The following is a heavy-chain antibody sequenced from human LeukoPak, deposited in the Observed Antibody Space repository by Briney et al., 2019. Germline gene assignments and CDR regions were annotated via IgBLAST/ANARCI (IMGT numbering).Heavy chain of an antibody. CDR2: ISGGGDTT. D-gene: IGHD6-6*01. CDR3: AKDVAEGAARPDY. CDR1: GFTFSNYA. J-gene: IGHJ4*02. V-gene: IGHV3-23*01. Sequence: GGSLRLSCAASGFTFSNYAMTWVRQAPGKGLEWVSAISGGGDTTYYADSVKGRFTISRDNSKNTLYLQMNSLRVEDTAVYYCAKDVAEGAARPDYWGQGTLVIVSS.